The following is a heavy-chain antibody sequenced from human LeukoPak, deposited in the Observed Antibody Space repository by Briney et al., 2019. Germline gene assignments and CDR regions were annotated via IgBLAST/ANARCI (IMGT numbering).Heavy chain of an antibody. CDR2: FFGIGVST. V-gene: IGHV3-23*01. J-gene: IGHJ1*01. D-gene: IGHD2-15*01. Sequence: GGSLRLSCAASGFTFTSYAMSLVGQAQGKGLEWVSAFFGIGVSTYYADSVKGRFTISRDNSKNTLYLQMNSLRAEDTAVYCCAKDVLRCSGGSCYSRVAEYFQHWGQGTLVTVSS. CDR1: GFTFTSYA. CDR3: AKDVLRCSGGSCYSRVAEYFQH.